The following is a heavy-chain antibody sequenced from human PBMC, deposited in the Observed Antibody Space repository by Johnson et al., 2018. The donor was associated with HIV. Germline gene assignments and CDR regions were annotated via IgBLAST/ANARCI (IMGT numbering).Heavy chain of an antibody. CDR3: ASWGVGSSWNQDAFDI. CDR1: GFTFSSYA. D-gene: IGHD6-13*01. Sequence: QMLLVESGGGVVQPGRSLRLSCAASGFTFSSYAMHWVRQAPGKGLEWVAVISYDGSNKYYADSVKGRFTISRDNSKNTLYLQMNSLRAEDTAVYYCASWGVGSSWNQDAFDIWGQGTMVTVSS. J-gene: IGHJ3*02. V-gene: IGHV3-30-3*01. CDR2: ISYDGSNK.